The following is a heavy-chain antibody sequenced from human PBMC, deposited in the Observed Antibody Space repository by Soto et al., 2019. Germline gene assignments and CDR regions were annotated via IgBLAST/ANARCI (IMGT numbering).Heavy chain of an antibody. CDR2: ISGSGGYT. J-gene: IGHJ4*02. CDR1: GFTLNNYA. Sequence: PWGSLRLSCAASGFTLNNYAIIWVRQSPLKWLERVSSISGSGGYTYYADSVKGRFTISRDNSKNTLYLKMNSLTAEDTAVYYCAKEPDYWGQGTLVTVS. CDR3: AKEPDY. V-gene: IGHV3-23*01.